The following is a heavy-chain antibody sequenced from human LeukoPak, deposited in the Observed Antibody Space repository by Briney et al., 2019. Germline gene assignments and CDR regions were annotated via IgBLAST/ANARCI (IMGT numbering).Heavy chain of an antibody. D-gene: IGHD4-23*01. J-gene: IGHJ4*02. V-gene: IGHV4-34*01. CDR3: ARLGNENFDY. CDR2: INHSGST. Sequence: PSETLSLTCAVYGGSFSGYYWSWIRQPPGKGLEWIGEINHSGSTNYNPSLKSRVTLSVDTSKNQFSLKLSSVTAADTAVYYCARLGNENFDYWGQGTLVTVSS. CDR1: GGSFSGYY.